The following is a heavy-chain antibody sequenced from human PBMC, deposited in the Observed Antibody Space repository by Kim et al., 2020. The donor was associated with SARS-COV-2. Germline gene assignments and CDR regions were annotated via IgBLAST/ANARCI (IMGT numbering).Heavy chain of an antibody. CDR3: AKAGRGVTIFDF. CDR2: ISGSGSST. V-gene: IGHV3-23*01. D-gene: IGHD4-17*01. J-gene: IGHJ4*02. CDR1: GFTFSNYA. Sequence: GGSLRLSCAASGFTFSNYAMGWVRQAPGKGLEWVSLISGSGSSTFYADSVKGRFTISRDNSKNTLYLQMNSLRADDTAVYYCAKAGRGVTIFDFWGQGTLVTVSS.